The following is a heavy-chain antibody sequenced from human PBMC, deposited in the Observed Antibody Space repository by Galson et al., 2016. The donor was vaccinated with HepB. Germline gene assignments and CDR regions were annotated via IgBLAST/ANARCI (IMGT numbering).Heavy chain of an antibody. V-gene: IGHV3-21*01. CDR2: ISSNGNYI. D-gene: IGHD2/OR15-2a*01. CDR3: ARDSFGDYIDC. Sequence: SLRLSCAASGFTFSDYAMHWVRQAPGKGLEWVSSISSNGNYIYYADSVKGRFTISRDNAMNSLTLRMHSLRVEDTAVYYCARDSFGDYIDCWGQGTLVTVSS. J-gene: IGHJ4*02. CDR1: GFTFSDYA.